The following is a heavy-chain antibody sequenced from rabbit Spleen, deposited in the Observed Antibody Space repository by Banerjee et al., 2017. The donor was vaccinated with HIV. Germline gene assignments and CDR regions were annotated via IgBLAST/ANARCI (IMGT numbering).Heavy chain of an antibody. J-gene: IGHJ6*01. CDR2: IDAGSSGFT. V-gene: IGHV1S45*01. CDR1: GFSFSSSYW. D-gene: IGHD8-1*01. CDR3: ARDSGSSFSSYGMDL. Sequence: QEQLVESGGGLVQPEGSLALTCTASGFSFSSSYWICWVRQAPGKGLEWIACIDAGSSGFTYFATWAKGRFAISETSSTTVTLQMTRLTAADTATYFCARDSGSSFSSYGMDLWGQGTLVTVS.